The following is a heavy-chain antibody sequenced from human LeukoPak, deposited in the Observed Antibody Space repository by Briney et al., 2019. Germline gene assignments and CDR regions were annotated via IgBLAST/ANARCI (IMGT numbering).Heavy chain of an antibody. V-gene: IGHV4-34*01. Sequence: SETLSLTCAVYGGSFSGYYWSWIRQPPRKGLEWIGEINHSGSTNYNPSLKSRVTISVDTSKNQFSLKLSSVTAADTAVYYCAARSGFLFDYWGQGTLVTVSS. CDR1: GGSFSGYY. D-gene: IGHD3-10*01. J-gene: IGHJ4*02. CDR3: AARSGFLFDY. CDR2: INHSGST.